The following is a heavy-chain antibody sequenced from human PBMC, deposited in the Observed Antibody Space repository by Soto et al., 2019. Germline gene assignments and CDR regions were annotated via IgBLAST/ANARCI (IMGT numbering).Heavy chain of an antibody. Sequence: QVQLQESGPGLVKPSETLSLTCTVSGGSISSYYWSWIRQPPGKGLEWIGYIYYSGSTNYNPSLKSRVPISVDTSKNQFSLKLSSVTAADTAVYYCARVAYCGGDCPTDAFDIWGQGTMVTVSS. J-gene: IGHJ3*02. CDR3: ARVAYCGGDCPTDAFDI. V-gene: IGHV4-59*01. CDR2: IYYSGST. D-gene: IGHD2-21*02. CDR1: GGSISSYY.